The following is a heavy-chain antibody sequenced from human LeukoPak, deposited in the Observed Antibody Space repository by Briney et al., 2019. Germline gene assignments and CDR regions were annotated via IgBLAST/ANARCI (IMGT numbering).Heavy chain of an antibody. CDR1: GFTFSSYA. CDR3: ARANLGPTARGVIGYYFMDV. V-gene: IGHV3-66*02. CDR2: IYSGGNA. Sequence: GGSLRLSCAASGFTFSSYAMSWVRQAPGKGLEWVSVIYSGGNAYYADSVRGRFSISRDNSKNTLYLHMNSLRAEDTAVYYCARANLGPTARGVIGYYFMDVWGKGTMVTVSS. D-gene: IGHD3-10*01. J-gene: IGHJ6*03.